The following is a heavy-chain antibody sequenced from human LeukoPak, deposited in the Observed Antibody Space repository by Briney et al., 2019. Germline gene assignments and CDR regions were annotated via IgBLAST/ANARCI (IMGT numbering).Heavy chain of an antibody. J-gene: IGHJ4*02. Sequence: ETLSLTCAVDGGSFSGYYWSWIRQPPGKGLEWIGEINHSGSTNYNPSLKSRGTISVARSKIQFSLKMSSVSAADPAVYYCARVAIVGAPGSHFDYRGPGILVTVSS. D-gene: IGHD1-26*01. CDR3: ARVAIVGAPGSHFDY. V-gene: IGHV4-34*01. CDR1: GGSFSGYY. CDR2: INHSGST.